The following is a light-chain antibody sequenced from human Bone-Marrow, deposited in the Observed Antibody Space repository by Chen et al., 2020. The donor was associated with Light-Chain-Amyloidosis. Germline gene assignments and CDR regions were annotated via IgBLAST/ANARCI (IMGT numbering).Light chain of an antibody. CDR2: RDT. J-gene: IGLJ2*01. CDR3: QSADSSGTYEVI. Sequence: SYELTQPPSVSVSSAQTARITRSGADLPTKYAYWYQQKPGQAPVLVIHRDTERPSGISERFSGSSSGTTATLTISGVQAEDEADYHCQSADSSGTYEVIFGGGTKLTVL. CDR1: DLPTKY. V-gene: IGLV3-25*03.